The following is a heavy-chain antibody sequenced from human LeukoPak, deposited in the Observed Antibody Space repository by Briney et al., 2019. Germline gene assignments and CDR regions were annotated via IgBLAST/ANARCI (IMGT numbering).Heavy chain of an antibody. CDR1: GFPLSPSAVG. V-gene: IGHV2-5*01. CDR3: AHRQEGYYYVSSGARRYNWFDP. D-gene: IGHD3-22*01. CDR2: IDWNDDR. Sequence: SGPTLVKPPQTLRLTCSFSGFPLSPSAVGVGWIRQPPEKYLEWHAHIDWNDDRRYSPSLKSRLTITKDTSKNQVVLTITNMDPVETATYYCAHRQEGYYYVSSGARRYNWFDPWGQGTLVTVSS. J-gene: IGHJ5*02.